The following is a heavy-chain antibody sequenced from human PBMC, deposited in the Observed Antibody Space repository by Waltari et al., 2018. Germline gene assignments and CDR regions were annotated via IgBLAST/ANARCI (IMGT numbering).Heavy chain of an antibody. V-gene: IGHV4-34*01. J-gene: IGHJ4*02. Sequence: QVQLQQWGAGLLKPSETLSLTCAVYGGAFSGYYWSWIRQPPGKGLEWIGEINHSGSTNYNPSLKSRVTISVDTSKNQFSLKLSSVTAADTAVYYCARGGNMRESPLFGGQGTLVTVSS. D-gene: IGHD3-10*01. CDR2: INHSGST. CDR3: ARGGNMRESPLF. CDR1: GGAFSGYY.